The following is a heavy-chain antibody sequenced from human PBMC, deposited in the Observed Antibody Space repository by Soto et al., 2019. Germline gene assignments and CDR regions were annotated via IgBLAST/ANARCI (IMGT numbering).Heavy chain of an antibody. V-gene: IGHV1-8*01. J-gene: IGHJ5*02. D-gene: IGHD6-6*01. CDR2: MNPNSGNT. Sequence: QVQLVQSGAEVKKPGASVKVSCKASGYTFTSYDINWVRQATGQGLEWMGWMNPNSGNTGYAQKFPGIVTMTRNTSISTAYMELSSLRSEDTAVYYCARSRRQYSSSSGGYWFDPWGQGTLVTVSS. CDR3: ARSRRQYSSSSGGYWFDP. CDR1: GYTFTSYD.